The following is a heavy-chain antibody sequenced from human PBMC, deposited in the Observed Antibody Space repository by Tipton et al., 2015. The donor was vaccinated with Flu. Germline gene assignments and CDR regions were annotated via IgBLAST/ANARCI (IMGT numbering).Heavy chain of an antibody. D-gene: IGHD5/OR15-5a*01. Sequence: SLRLSCAASGFTFNRYAMSWVRQAPGKGLEWVSGISGGGAIRYFADSVKGRFTVSRDYSENTLFLQMNSLRTEDTAVYYCAKVIPEIVSGLDYWGQGTLVTVSS. CDR1: GFTFNRYA. V-gene: IGHV3-23*01. CDR3: AKVIPEIVSGLDY. J-gene: IGHJ4*02. CDR2: ISGGGAIR.